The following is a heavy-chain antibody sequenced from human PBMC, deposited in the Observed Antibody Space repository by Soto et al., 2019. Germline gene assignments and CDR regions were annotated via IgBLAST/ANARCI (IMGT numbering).Heavy chain of an antibody. J-gene: IGHJ4*02. CDR3: AKDYEGDYDDYG. CDR2: ISFAGDNI. CDR1: GFTFNSYS. D-gene: IGHD3-16*01. Sequence: QVHLVESGGGAVQPGRSLRLSCAASGFTFNSYSMHWFRQAPGKGLEWVAVISFAGDNIHYADSVRGRFTISRDNSQNTLYLQMNGLRRDDSAVYYCAKDYEGDYDDYGWGQGTLVIVSS. V-gene: IGHV3-30*04.